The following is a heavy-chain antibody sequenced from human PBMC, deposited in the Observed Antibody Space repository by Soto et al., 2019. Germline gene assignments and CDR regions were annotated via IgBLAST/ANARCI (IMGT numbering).Heavy chain of an antibody. CDR1: GGSISSSSHY. D-gene: IGHD3-10*01. Sequence: QLQLQESGPGLVKPSETLSLTCTVSGGSISSSSHYWGWIRQPPGKGLEWIGSIYYSGSTSYNPSLKSRVTISVDTPKNQFSLKLSSVTAADTAVYYCARRGSGSYSDYWGQGTLVTVSS. J-gene: IGHJ4*02. CDR3: ARRGSGSYSDY. V-gene: IGHV4-39*01. CDR2: IYYSGST.